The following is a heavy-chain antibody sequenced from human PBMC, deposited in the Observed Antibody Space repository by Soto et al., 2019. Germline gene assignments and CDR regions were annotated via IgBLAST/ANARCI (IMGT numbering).Heavy chain of an antibody. J-gene: IGHJ4*02. CDR1: GYTFTSYG. D-gene: IGHD1-1*01. V-gene: IGHV1-18*01. CDR3: ARGRYGDY. CDR2: ISAHNGNT. Sequence: QVHLVQSGAEVRKPGASVKVSCKGSGYTFTSYGITWVRQAPGQGLEGMGWISAHNGNTNYAQKLQDRVTVTRDTSTSTAYMELRSLRSDDTAVYYCARGRYGDYWGQGALVTVSS.